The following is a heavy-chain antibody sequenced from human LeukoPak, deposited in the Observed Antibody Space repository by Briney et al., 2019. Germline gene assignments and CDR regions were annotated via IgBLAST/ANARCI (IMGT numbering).Heavy chain of an antibody. Sequence: PGGSLRLSCAASGFTFSSYSMNWVRQAPGKGLEWVAVISYDGSNKYYADSVKGRFTISRDNSKNTLYLQMNSLRAEDTAVYYCAKAGSSSSIDYWGQGTLVTVSS. CDR3: AKAGSSSSIDY. CDR2: ISYDGSNK. D-gene: IGHD6-6*01. V-gene: IGHV3-30*18. CDR1: GFTFSSYS. J-gene: IGHJ4*02.